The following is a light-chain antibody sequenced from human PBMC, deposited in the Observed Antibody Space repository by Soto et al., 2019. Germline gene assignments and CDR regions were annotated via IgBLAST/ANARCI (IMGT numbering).Light chain of an antibody. Sequence: IQMTQSPSSLSASVGDRVTITCRASQNISSYLNWYQQKPGKAPKLLIYAASSLQSGVPSRFSGSGSGTDFTLTISSLRPEDFATYYCQQSYSTPWTFGQGTKVDIK. CDR1: QNISSY. V-gene: IGKV1-39*01. J-gene: IGKJ1*01. CDR3: QQSYSTPWT. CDR2: AAS.